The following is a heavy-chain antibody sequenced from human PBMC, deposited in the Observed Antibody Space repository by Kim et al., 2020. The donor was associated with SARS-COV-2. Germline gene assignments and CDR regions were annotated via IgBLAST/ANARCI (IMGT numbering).Heavy chain of an antibody. V-gene: IGHV3-48*01. CDR1: GFTFNSYS. CDR3: ARDVDSYSSSWYLAF. D-gene: IGHD6-19*01. CDR2: IRNSGSPA. Sequence: GGSLRLSCAASGFTFNSYSMDWVRQAPGKGREWIAYIRNSGSPADYADSVKGRFTISRDNVKNLLFLQMDSLRAEDTGVYYCARDVDSYSSSWYLAFWG. J-gene: IGHJ2*01.